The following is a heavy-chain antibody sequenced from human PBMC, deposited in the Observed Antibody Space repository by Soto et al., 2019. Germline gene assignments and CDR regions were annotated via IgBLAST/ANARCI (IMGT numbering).Heavy chain of an antibody. CDR1: GGSISSGGYY. J-gene: IGHJ3*02. CDR2: IYYSGST. Sequence: SEMLSLTCTVSGGSISSGGYYWSWIRQHPGKGLEWIGYIYYSGSTYYNPSLKSRVTISVDTSKNQFSLKLSSVTAADTAVYYCARDLGDDYGDYLGAFDIWGQGTMVTVSS. V-gene: IGHV4-31*03. CDR3: ARDLGDDYGDYLGAFDI. D-gene: IGHD4-17*01.